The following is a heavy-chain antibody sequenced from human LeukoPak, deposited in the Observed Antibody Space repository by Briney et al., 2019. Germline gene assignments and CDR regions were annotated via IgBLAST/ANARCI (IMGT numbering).Heavy chain of an antibody. V-gene: IGHV3-23*01. CDR2: ISGSGDST. Sequence: GFLRLSCAASGFTFSNCAMSWVRQAPGKGLGWVSGISGSGDSTYYADSVKGRFTISRDNAKNSLYLQMNSLRAEDTAVYYCARDYRITMVRGAMGDAFDIWGQGTMVTVSS. CDR3: ARDYRITMVRGAMGDAFDI. CDR1: GFTFSNCA. D-gene: IGHD3-10*01. J-gene: IGHJ3*02.